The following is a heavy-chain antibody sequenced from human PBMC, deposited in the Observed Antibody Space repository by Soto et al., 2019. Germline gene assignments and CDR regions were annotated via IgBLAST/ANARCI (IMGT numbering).Heavy chain of an antibody. D-gene: IGHD3-10*01. V-gene: IGHV3-33*01. CDR1: GFTFSSYG. Sequence: GGSLRLSCAASGFTFSSYGMHWVRQAPGKGLEWVAVIWYDGSNKYYADSVKGRFTISRDNSKNTLYLQMNSLRAEDTAVYYCARDKGLWFGELHYYYYGMDVWGQGTTVTVSS. CDR3: ARDKGLWFGELHYYYYGMDV. J-gene: IGHJ6*02. CDR2: IWYDGSNK.